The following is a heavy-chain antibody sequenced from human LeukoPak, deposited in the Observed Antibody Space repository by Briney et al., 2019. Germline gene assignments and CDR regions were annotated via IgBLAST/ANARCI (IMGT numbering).Heavy chain of an antibody. CDR3: AKDKSDSSSWYNYFDY. CDR1: GFTFSSYA. V-gene: IGHV3-23*01. Sequence: GGSLRLSCAASGFTFSSYAMSWVRQAPGKGLEWVSAISGSGGSTYYADSVKGRFTISRDNSKNTLYLQMNSLRAEDTAVYYCAKDKSDSSSWYNYFDYWGQGTLVTVSS. J-gene: IGHJ4*02. CDR2: ISGSGGST. D-gene: IGHD6-13*01.